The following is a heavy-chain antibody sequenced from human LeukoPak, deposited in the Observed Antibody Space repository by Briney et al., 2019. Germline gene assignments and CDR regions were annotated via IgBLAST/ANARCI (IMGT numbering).Heavy chain of an antibody. D-gene: IGHD1-1*01. Sequence: GGSLRLSCAASGFTFDDYGMSWVRQAPGKGLEWVSGINWNGGSTGYADSVKGRFTISRDNAKNSLYLQMNSLRAEDTAVYYCARGQKSTPFDYWGQGTLVTVSS. CDR3: ARGQKSTPFDY. J-gene: IGHJ4*02. CDR1: GFTFDDYG. V-gene: IGHV3-20*04. CDR2: INWNGGST.